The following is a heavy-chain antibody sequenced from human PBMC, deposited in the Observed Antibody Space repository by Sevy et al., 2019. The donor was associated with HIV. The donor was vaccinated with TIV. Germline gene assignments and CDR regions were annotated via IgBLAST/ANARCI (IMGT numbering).Heavy chain of an antibody. CDR3: ASRPSDVYYLGVFDY. V-gene: IGHV3-7*01. J-gene: IGHJ4*02. Sequence: QLGGSLRLSCVGSGFTFSSFWMSWVRQAPGKGLEWVANIKRDGSEKNYVDSVKGRFTISRDNAKNSVYLEMNSLRAEDTAMYYCASRPSDVYYLGVFDYWGQGTLVTVSS. CDR2: IKRDGSEK. CDR1: GFTFSSFW. D-gene: IGHD3-16*01.